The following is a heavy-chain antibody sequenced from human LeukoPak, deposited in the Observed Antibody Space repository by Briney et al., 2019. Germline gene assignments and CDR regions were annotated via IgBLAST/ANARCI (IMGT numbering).Heavy chain of an antibody. CDR1: GYSFTSYW. J-gene: IGHJ4*02. D-gene: IGHD6-19*01. CDR3: ARRRNSAWDFDY. CDR2: IYPGDSDI. Sequence: GESLKISCKGSGYSFTSYWIGWVRLMPGKGLEWMGVIYPGDSDIRYSSSFLGQVTFSADKSSSTAYMQWSSLKASDTAMYYCARRRNSAWDFDYWGQGTLVTVSS. V-gene: IGHV5-51*01.